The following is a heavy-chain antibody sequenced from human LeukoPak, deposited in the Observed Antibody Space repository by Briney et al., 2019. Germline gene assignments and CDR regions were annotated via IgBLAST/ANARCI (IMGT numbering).Heavy chain of an antibody. J-gene: IGHJ4*02. V-gene: IGHV7-4-1*02. D-gene: IGHD6-19*01. CDR3: ARGGSGFDY. CDR1: GYTFKNSA. CDR2: INTNTGNP. Sequence: ASVTVSCKASGYTFKNSAMNWVRQAPGQGLEWMGWINTNTGNPTSAQGFTGRFVFSLDTSVSTAYLQISSLKAEDTAIYYCARGGSGFDYWGQGTLVTVSS.